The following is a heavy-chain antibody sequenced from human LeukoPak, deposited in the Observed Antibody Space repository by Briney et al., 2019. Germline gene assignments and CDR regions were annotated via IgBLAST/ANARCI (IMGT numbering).Heavy chain of an antibody. CDR2: IYYSGST. V-gene: IGHV4-39*01. Sequence: SETLSLTCTVSGGSISSSSYYWGWIRQPPGKGLEWIGSIYYSGSTYYNPSLKSRVTISVDTSKNQFSLKLSSVTAADTAVYYCARHEPTKLRFRAPPHVFDYWGQGTLVTVSS. J-gene: IGHJ4*02. D-gene: IGHD3-3*01. CDR1: GGSISSSSYY. CDR3: ARHEPTKLRFRAPPHVFDY.